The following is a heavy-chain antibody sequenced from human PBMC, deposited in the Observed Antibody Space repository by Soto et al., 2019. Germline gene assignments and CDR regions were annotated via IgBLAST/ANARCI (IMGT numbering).Heavy chain of an antibody. D-gene: IGHD3-9*01. CDR3: ASDQYDILTGYSLTYFDY. CDR2: ISSSSSYI. J-gene: IGHJ4*02. Sequence: GGSLRLSSAASGFTFSSYSMNWVRQAPGKGLEWVSSISSSSSYIYYADSVKGRFTISRDNAKNSLYLQMNSLRAEDTAVYYCASDQYDILTGYSLTYFDYWGQGTLVTVSS. CDR1: GFTFSSYS. V-gene: IGHV3-21*01.